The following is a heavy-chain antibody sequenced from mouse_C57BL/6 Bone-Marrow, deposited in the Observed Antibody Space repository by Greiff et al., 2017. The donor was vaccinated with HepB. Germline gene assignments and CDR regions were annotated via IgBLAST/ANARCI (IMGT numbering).Heavy chain of an antibody. CDR3: ARSITTVVAYYFDY. Sequence: QVQLQQPGAELVRPGTSVKLSCKASGYTFTSYWMHWVKQRPGQGLEWIGVIDPSDSYTNYNQKFKGKATLTVDTSSSTAYMPLSSLTSEDSAVYYCARSITTVVAYYFDYWGQGTTLTVSS. J-gene: IGHJ2*01. CDR2: IDPSDSYT. D-gene: IGHD1-1*01. V-gene: IGHV1-59*01. CDR1: GYTFTSYW.